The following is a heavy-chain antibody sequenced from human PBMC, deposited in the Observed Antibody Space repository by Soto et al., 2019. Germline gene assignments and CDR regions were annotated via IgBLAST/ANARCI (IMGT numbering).Heavy chain of an antibody. J-gene: IGHJ3*02. CDR3: ARDILGYCSSTSCYAAFDI. V-gene: IGHV3-21*01. Sequence: TGGSLRLSCAASGFTFSSYSMNWVRQAPGKGLEWVSSISSSSSYIYYADSVKGRFTISRDNAKNSLYLQMNSLRAEDTAVYYCARDILGYCSSTSCYAAFDIWGQGTMVTVSS. CDR1: GFTFSSYS. D-gene: IGHD2-2*01. CDR2: ISSSSSYI.